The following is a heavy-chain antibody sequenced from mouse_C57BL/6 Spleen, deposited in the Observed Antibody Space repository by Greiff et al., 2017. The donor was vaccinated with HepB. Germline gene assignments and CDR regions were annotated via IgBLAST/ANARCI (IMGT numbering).Heavy chain of an antibody. CDR2: IDPSDSYT. CDR1: GYTFTSYW. Sequence: QVQLQQPGAELVKPGASVKLSCKASGYTFTSYWMQWVKQRPGQGLEWIGEIDPSDSYTNYNQKFKGKATLTVDTSPSTAYMQLSSLTSEDSAVYYCARNPYDYWYFDVWGTGTTVTVSS. V-gene: IGHV1-50*01. D-gene: IGHD2-3*01. J-gene: IGHJ1*03. CDR3: ARNPYDYWYFDV.